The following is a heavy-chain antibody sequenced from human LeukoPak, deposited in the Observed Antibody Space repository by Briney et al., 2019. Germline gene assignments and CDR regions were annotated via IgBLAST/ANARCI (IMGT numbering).Heavy chain of an antibody. J-gene: IGHJ4*02. CDR1: GYTFIGYY. CDR2: INPNSGGT. V-gene: IGHV1-2*02. Sequence: GASVKVSCKASGYTFIGYYIHWVRQAPGQGLECIGWINPNSGGTNYAQKFQGRVTMTRDTSISTSYMELSRLISDDTAVYHCARAHCSSTNCYQFDYWGQGTLVTVSS. D-gene: IGHD2-2*01. CDR3: ARAHCSSTNCYQFDY.